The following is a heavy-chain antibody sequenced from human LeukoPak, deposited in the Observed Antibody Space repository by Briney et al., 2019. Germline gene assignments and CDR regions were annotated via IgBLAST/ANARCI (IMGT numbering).Heavy chain of an antibody. CDR2: VNPNRGNT. CDR1: GYTFTSDD. Sequence: ASVKVSCKASGYTFTSDDINWVRQATGQGLEWMGWVNPNRGNTGYAQNFQGRVTMTTNTSITTAYMELSSLRSEDTAVYYCARASKTWMVTAIKDYYFDYWGQGTLVTVAS. D-gene: IGHD2-21*02. J-gene: IGHJ4*02. V-gene: IGHV1-8*01. CDR3: ARASKTWMVTAIKDYYFDY.